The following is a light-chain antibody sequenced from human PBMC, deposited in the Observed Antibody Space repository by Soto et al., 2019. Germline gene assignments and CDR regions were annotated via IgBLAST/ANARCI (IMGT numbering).Light chain of an antibody. CDR3: GTWDSSPGASAV. CDR1: NSNIGNNY. J-gene: IGLJ7*01. CDR2: DNE. V-gene: IGLV1-51*01. Sequence: QAVVTQPPSVSAAPGQTVTISCSGSNSNIGNNYVSWYQQFPGTASKLRIYDNEKRPSGIPDRFSGSKSGTSATLGITGLQTGDEADYYCGTWDSSPGASAVFGGGTQLTVL.